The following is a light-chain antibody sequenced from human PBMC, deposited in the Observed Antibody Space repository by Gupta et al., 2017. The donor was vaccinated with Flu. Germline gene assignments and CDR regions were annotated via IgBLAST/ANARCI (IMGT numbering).Light chain of an antibody. V-gene: IGKV1-39*01. Sequence: DIQMTQSPSSLSASVGDRVTITCRASQSISSYLNWYQQKPGKAPKLLIYAASSWQSGVPSRFSGSGYGTDFTLTISSLQPEDVAAYYCQQNNSSPSITFGQGTQVEIK. CDR1: QSISSY. CDR2: AAS. J-gene: IGKJ5*01. CDR3: QQNNSSPSIT.